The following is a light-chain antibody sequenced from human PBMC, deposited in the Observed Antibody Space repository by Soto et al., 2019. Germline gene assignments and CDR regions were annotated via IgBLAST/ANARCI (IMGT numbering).Light chain of an antibody. V-gene: IGKV4-1*01. CDR3: QQRSKWPPT. CDR2: WAS. CDR1: QSVLYGSNDNNC. Sequence: DLVLTPSPDSLSVSLGARVTIKCQSSQSVLYGSNDNNCLAWYQQKAGQPPTLLIYWASTRESGVPDRFSGSGSGTDFTLTISSLEPEDFAVYYCQQRSKWPPTVGQGSKVDIK. J-gene: IGKJ1*01.